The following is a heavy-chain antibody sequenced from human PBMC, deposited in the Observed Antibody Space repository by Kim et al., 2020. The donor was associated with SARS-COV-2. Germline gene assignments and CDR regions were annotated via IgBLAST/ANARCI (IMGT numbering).Heavy chain of an antibody. CDR3: ARADVITMVRAKTPYYYY. J-gene: IGHJ6*01. CDR1: GFTFSSYD. CDR2: IGTAGDT. D-gene: IGHD3-10*01. V-gene: IGHV3-13*01. Sequence: GGSLRLSCAASGFTFSSYDMHWVRQATGKGLEWVSVIGTAGDTYYPGSVKGRFTISRENAKNSLYLQMNSLRPGDTAVYYCARADVITMVRAKTPYYYY.